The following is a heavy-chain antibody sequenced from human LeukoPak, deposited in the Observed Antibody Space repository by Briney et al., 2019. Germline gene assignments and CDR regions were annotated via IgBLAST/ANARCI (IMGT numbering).Heavy chain of an antibody. Sequence: GGSLRLSCAASRFTFDDYAMHWVRQVPGKGLVWVSHINSDGSWTSYADSVKGRFTISKDNAKNTVYLQMNSLRAEDTAVYYCVSFYETYWGRGTLVTVSS. CDR1: RFTFDDYA. V-gene: IGHV3-74*01. CDR3: VSFYETY. CDR2: INSDGSWT. J-gene: IGHJ4*02. D-gene: IGHD2/OR15-2a*01.